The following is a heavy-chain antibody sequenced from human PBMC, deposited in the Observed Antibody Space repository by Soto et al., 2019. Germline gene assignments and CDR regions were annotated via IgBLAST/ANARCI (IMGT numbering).Heavy chain of an antibody. CDR1: GGTINSGDYF. Sequence: SETLSLTCSVSGGTINSGDYFWSWIRQPPGKGLEWIGSIFYTGSTYYSPSLKSRASMSMDTSKNLFSLRLRSLTAADTAVYYCARAPIESYYYGSGKDLSVDYYGMDVWGQGTTVTVSS. V-gene: IGHV4-30-4*01. D-gene: IGHD3-10*01. CDR2: IFYTGST. J-gene: IGHJ6*02. CDR3: ARAPIESYYYGSGKDLSVDYYGMDV.